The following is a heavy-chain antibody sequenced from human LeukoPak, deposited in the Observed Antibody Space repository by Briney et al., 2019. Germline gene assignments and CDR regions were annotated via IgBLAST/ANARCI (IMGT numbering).Heavy chain of an antibody. CDR2: MSSSSSYI. V-gene: IGHV3-21*01. Sequence: GGSLRLSCAASGFTFSSYSMNWVRQTPGKGLEWVSYMSSSSSYIYYADSVKGRFTISRDNAKNSLHLQMSSLRAEDTAVYYCARDGGSHGAYPPRWGQGTVVTVS. J-gene: IGHJ4*02. D-gene: IGHD4-17*01. CDR1: GFTFSSYS. CDR3: ARDGGSHGAYPPR.